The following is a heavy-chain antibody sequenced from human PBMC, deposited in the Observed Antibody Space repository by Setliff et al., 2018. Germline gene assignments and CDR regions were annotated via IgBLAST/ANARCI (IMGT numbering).Heavy chain of an antibody. CDR3: ARSFDSGFYHQRDAYDI. J-gene: IGHJ3*02. V-gene: IGHV1-18*01. Sequence: ASVKVSCKTSDYILTSYGLSWVRQAPGQGLDWMGWISTYNGHTNYAQKLQGRVTMTTDTSTRTAYMELRSLRYDDTAVYYCARSFDSGFYHQRDAYDIWGQGTLVTVSS. D-gene: IGHD5-12*01. CDR1: DYILTSYG. CDR2: ISTYNGHT.